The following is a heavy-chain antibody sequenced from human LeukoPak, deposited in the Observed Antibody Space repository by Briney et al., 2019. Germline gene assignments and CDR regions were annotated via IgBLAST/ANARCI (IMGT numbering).Heavy chain of an antibody. CDR3: ARVGCSSTSCYHLPYYGMDV. J-gene: IGHJ6*02. Sequence: ASVKVSCKASGYTLTSYGISWVRQAPGQGLEWMGWISAYNGNTNYAQKFQGRVTITADESTSTAYMELSSLRSEDTAVYYCARVGCSSTSCYHLPYYGMDVWGQGTTVTVSS. CDR1: GYTLTSYG. D-gene: IGHD2-2*01. CDR2: ISAYNGNT. V-gene: IGHV1-18*01.